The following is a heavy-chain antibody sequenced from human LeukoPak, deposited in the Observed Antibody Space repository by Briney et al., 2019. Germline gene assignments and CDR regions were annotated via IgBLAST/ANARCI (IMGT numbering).Heavy chain of an antibody. D-gene: IGHD2-15*01. CDR1: GFTFYDYG. V-gene: IGHV3-20*04. CDR2: INWNGGST. Sequence: GGSLRPSCAASGFTFYDYGMSWVRQAPGKGLEWVSGINWNGGSTGYADSVKGRFTISRDNAKNSLYLQMNSLRAEDTALYYCARGECSGGSCYSRSWGQGTLVTVSS. CDR3: ARGECSGGSCYSRS. J-gene: IGHJ5*02.